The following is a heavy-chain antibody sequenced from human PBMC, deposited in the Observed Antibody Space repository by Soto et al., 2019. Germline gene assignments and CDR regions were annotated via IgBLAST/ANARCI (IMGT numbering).Heavy chain of an antibody. CDR3: AREGRRRWFDP. Sequence: SGTLSLTCAVYGGSFSGYYWSWVRPPPGKGLEWSGEINHSGSTHYKPSLKSRFTISVDTTKNKFSLKLSSVTAADTDVYYCAREGRRRWFDPWGKGILVTFSS. J-gene: IGHJ5*02. CDR2: INHSGST. V-gene: IGHV4-34*01. CDR1: GGSFSGYY. D-gene: IGHD6-25*01.